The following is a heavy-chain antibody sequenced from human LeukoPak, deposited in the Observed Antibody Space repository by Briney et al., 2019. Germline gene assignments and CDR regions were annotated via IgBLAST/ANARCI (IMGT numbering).Heavy chain of an antibody. Sequence: GASVKVSCKASGYTFTSYGIIWVRQAPGQGLEWMGWISAYNGNTNYAQKLQGRVTMTTDTSTSTAYMELRSLRSDDTAVYYCARVSNSSGWWRSYYYYGMDVWGQGTTVTVSS. CDR3: ARVSNSSGWWRSYYYYGMDV. D-gene: IGHD6-19*01. CDR2: ISAYNGNT. V-gene: IGHV1-18*01. CDR1: GYTFTSYG. J-gene: IGHJ6*02.